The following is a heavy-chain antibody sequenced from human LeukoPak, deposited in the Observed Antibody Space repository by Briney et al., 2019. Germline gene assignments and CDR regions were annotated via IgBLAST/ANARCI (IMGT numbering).Heavy chain of an antibody. V-gene: IGHV4-34*01. Sequence: SETLSLTRAVYGESFSDYYWTWIRQPPGKGLEWIGEINHRGSTNYNPSLKSRVSISVDTSKNQFSLKLSSVTAADTAVYYCARGRTTYDYVWGSYRPPDYWGQGTLVTVSS. CDR2: INHRGST. CDR1: GESFSDYY. D-gene: IGHD3-16*02. J-gene: IGHJ4*02. CDR3: ARGRTTYDYVWGSYRPPDY.